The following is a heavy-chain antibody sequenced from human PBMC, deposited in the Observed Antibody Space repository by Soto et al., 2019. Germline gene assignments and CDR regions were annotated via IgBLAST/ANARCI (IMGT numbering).Heavy chain of an antibody. J-gene: IGHJ4*02. CDR1: GFYLRIYW. V-gene: IGHV3-7*01. CDR2: IKEDGSEE. Sequence: PGGSLRLSCEASGFYLRIYWMSLVRQSPGKGLEWVANIKEDGSEEFYVDSVKGRFTISRDKAKNSLYLQMTALRDEDTAVYYCARDKVGFDYWGKGTIVTVSS. CDR3: ARDKVGFDY.